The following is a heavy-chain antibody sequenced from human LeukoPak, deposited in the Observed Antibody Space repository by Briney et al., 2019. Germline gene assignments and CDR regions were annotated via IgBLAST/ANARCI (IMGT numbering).Heavy chain of an antibody. D-gene: IGHD4-17*01. V-gene: IGHV1-8*02. CDR3: TREFTVKGFDP. Sequence: ASVKVSCKASEYTFTGYYLHWVRQAPGEGLEWMGWMNPNSGKTGYAQKFQGRVTMTRNTSRSTAYMELSSLRSEDTAVYYCTREFTVKGFDPWGQETLVTVSS. J-gene: IGHJ5*02. CDR1: EYTFTGYY. CDR2: MNPNSGKT.